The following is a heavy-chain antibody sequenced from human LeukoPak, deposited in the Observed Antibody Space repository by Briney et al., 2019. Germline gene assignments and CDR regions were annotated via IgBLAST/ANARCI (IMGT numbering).Heavy chain of an antibody. Sequence: PGGSLRLSCAASGFTFSSYAMSWVRQAPGKGLEWVSAISGSGGSTYYADSVKGRFTISRDNSKNTLYLQTNSLRAEDTAVYYCAKDLWHSSSSKNYYYYMDVWGKGTTVTVSS. CDR1: GFTFSSYA. V-gene: IGHV3-23*01. CDR3: AKDLWHSSSSKNYYYYMDV. CDR2: ISGSGGST. J-gene: IGHJ6*03. D-gene: IGHD6-6*01.